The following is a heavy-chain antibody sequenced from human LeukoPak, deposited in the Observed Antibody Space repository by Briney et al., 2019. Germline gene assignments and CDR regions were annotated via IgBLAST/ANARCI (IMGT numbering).Heavy chain of an antibody. J-gene: IGHJ5*02. V-gene: IGHV4-30-2*05. CDR2: IYHSGST. CDR3: ARGVEDILTGYPNWFDP. CDR1: GGSISSGGYS. Sequence: PSETLSLTCAVSGGSISSGGYSWSWIRQPPGKGLEWIGYIYHSGSTYYNPSLKSRVTISVDTSKNQFSLKLSSVTAADTAVYYCARGVEDILTGYPNWFDPWGQGTLVTVSS. D-gene: IGHD3-9*01.